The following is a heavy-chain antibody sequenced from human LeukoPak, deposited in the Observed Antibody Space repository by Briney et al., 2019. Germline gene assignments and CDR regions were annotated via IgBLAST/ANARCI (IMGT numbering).Heavy chain of an antibody. V-gene: IGHV6-1*01. CDR1: GDSVSSNSAA. J-gene: IGHJ4*02. CDR2: TYYRSKWYN. CDR3: ARDLASLYDILTGYDSGPPDY. D-gene: IGHD3-9*01. Sequence: SQTLSLTCAISGDSVSSNSAAWNWIRQSPSRGLEWLGRTYYRSKWYNDYAVSVKSRITINPDTSKNQFSLQLNSVTPEDTAVYYCARDLASLYDILTGYDSGPPDYWGQGTLVTVSS.